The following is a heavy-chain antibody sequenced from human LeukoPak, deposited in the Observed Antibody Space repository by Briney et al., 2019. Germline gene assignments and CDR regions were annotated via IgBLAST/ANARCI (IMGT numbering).Heavy chain of an antibody. V-gene: IGHV5-51*01. CDR1: GYTFTSFW. CDR2: IYPGDSDT. Sequence: GESLKISCRGSGYTFTSFWIGWVRQMPGKGLEWMGIIYPGDSDTRYSPSFQGQVTISADKSISTAYLQWSSLKASDTAMYYCARHRYGADDAFDIWGQGTMVTVSS. D-gene: IGHD4-17*01. J-gene: IGHJ3*02. CDR3: ARHRYGADDAFDI.